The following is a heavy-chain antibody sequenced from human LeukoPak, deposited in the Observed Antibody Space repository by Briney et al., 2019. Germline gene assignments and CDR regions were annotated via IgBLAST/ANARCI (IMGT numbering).Heavy chain of an antibody. CDR3: AKGGYCSSTSCYTSWFDR. J-gene: IGHJ5*02. CDR1: GFTFSSYA. D-gene: IGHD2-2*02. Sequence: PGGSLRLSCAASGFTFSSYAMSWVRQAPGKGLEWVSAISGSGGSTYYADSVKGRFTISRDNSKNTLYLQMNSLRAEDTAVYYCAKGGYCSSTSCYTSWFDRWGQGTLVTVSS. V-gene: IGHV3-23*01. CDR2: ISGSGGST.